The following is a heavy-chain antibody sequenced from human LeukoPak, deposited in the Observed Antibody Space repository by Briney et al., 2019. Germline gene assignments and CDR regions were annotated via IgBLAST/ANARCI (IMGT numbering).Heavy chain of an antibody. D-gene: IGHD5-18*01. CDR3: ARRGTAMVTSFDY. CDR1: GGSFSGYY. J-gene: IGHJ4*02. V-gene: IGHV4-34*01. CDR2: INHSGST. Sequence: SETLSLTCAVYGGSFSGYYWSWIRQPPGKGLEWIGEINHSGSTNYNPSLKSRVTISVDTSKNQFSLKLNSMIAADTAVYYCARRGTAMVTSFDYWGQGTLVTVSS.